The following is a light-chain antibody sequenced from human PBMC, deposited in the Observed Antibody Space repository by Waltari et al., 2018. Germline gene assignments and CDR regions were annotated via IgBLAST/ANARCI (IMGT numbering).Light chain of an antibody. CDR2: DAS. J-gene: IGKJ3*01. CDR1: QSVSPS. V-gene: IGKV3-11*01. Sequence: EIVLTQSSATLSLSPGERATLSCRASQSVSPSLAWYHQKPGQAPRLLIYDASNRATGVPARFSGGGSGTDFTLTISSLEPGDFAVYYCQQRSNWPPSFGPGTKVDIK. CDR3: QQRSNWPPS.